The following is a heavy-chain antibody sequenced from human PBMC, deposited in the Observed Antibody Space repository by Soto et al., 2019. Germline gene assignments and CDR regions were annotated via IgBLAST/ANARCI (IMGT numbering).Heavy chain of an antibody. D-gene: IGHD7-27*01. Sequence: PSETLALTCTVSGGSVSSGNYYWSWIRQPPGKGLEWIGFIYYTGSTSYNPSLKSRVTISVDTSKNQFPLKMSSVTAADTAVYYCARVPGPWGQGTLVTVSS. J-gene: IGHJ5*02. CDR3: ARVPGP. CDR2: IYYTGST. CDR1: GGSVSSGNYY. V-gene: IGHV4-61*01.